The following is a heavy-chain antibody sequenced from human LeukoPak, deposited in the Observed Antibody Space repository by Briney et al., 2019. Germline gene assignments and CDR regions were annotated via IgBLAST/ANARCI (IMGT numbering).Heavy chain of an antibody. J-gene: IGHJ6*02. CDR1: GYTFTGYY. CDR3: ARDHCTRGGCYEDYYYGVDV. D-gene: IGHD2-8*01. V-gene: IGHV1-2*04. Sequence: ASVKVSCKASGYTFTGYYIQWVRQAPGQGLEWMGWINPNNGGTNYAQKFQGSVTMTRDTSINTAYMEESRLRSDDTAVYYCARDHCTRGGCYEDYYYGVDVWGQGTTVTVSS. CDR2: INPNNGGT.